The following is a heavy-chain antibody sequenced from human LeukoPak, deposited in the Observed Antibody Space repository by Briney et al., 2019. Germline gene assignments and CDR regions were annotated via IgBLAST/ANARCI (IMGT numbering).Heavy chain of an antibody. Sequence: GGSLRLSCAASGFTFSSYGMHWVRQAPGKGLEWVAVISYDGSNKYYADSVKGRFTISRDNSKNTLYLQMNSLRAEDTAVYYCAKVYYDFWRGYGMDVWGQGTTVTVSS. CDR1: GFTFSSYG. CDR3: AKVYYDFWRGYGMDV. CDR2: ISYDGSNK. V-gene: IGHV3-30*18. D-gene: IGHD3-3*01. J-gene: IGHJ6*02.